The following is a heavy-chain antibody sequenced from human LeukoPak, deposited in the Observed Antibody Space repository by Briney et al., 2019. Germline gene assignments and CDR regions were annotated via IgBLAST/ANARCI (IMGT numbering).Heavy chain of an antibody. CDR1: GFTFSSYG. J-gene: IGHJ4*02. Sequence: PGRSLRLSCAASGFTFSSYGMHWVRQAPGKGLEWVAVISNDGSDKYYADSVKGRFTISRDNSKNTLYLQMNSLRAEDTAVYYCAKDQDIAAAAYYFDYWGQGTLVTVSS. D-gene: IGHD6-13*01. CDR3: AKDQDIAAAAYYFDY. V-gene: IGHV3-30*18. CDR2: ISNDGSDK.